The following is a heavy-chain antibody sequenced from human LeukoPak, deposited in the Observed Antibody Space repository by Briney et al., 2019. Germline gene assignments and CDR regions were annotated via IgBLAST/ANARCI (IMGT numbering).Heavy chain of an antibody. D-gene: IGHD3-9*01. CDR2: ISWNSGSI. J-gene: IGHJ4*02. Sequence: SLRLSCAASGFTFDDYAMHWVRQAPGKGLEGVSCISWNSGSIGYADSVKGRFTISRDNAKNSLYLQMNSLRAEDMALYYCAKARTYDILTGYTRWGQGTLVTVSS. CDR1: GFTFDDYA. V-gene: IGHV3-9*03. CDR3: AKARTYDILTGYTR.